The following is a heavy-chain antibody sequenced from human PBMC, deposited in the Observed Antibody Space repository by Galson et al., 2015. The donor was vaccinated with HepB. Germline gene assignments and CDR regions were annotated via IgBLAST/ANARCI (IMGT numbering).Heavy chain of an antibody. CDR2: IYYSGST. CDR3: ARGPGIAVPGHLWSFDY. V-gene: IGHV4-59*01. D-gene: IGHD6-19*01. J-gene: IGHJ4*02. CDR1: GGSISSYY. Sequence: TLSLTCTVSGGSISSYYWSWIRQPSGKGLEWIGYIYYSGSTNYNPSLKSRVTISVDTSKNQFSLKLSSVTAADTAVYYCARGPGIAVPGHLWSFDYWSQGTLVTVSS.